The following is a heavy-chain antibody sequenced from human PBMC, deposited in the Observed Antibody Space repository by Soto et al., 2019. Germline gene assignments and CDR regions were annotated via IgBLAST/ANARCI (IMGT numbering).Heavy chain of an antibody. CDR2: INPNSGGT. CDR1: GYTFTGYY. J-gene: IGHJ3*02. CDR3: AREGGSGSYYGAFDI. V-gene: IGHV1-2*04. Sequence: GASVKVSGKASGYTFTGYYMHWVRQAPGQGLEWMGWINPNSGGTNYAQKFQGWVTMTRDTSISTAYMELSRLRSDDTAVYYCAREGGSGSYYGAFDIWGQGTMVTVSS. D-gene: IGHD3-10*01.